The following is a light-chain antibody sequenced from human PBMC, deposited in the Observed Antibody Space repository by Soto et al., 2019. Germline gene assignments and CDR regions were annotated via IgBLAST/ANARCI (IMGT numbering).Light chain of an antibody. CDR2: LGS. J-gene: IGKJ5*01. Sequence: DIVMTQSTLSLPVTPGEPASISCRSSQSLLHTNGYNYLDWYLQKPGQSPQLLIYLGSNRASGVAAWCSGSGSGTDFTLRISRVAAEDVGVYYCMPALQVPITFGQGTRLAIK. CDR1: QSLLHTNGYNY. CDR3: MPALQVPIT. V-gene: IGKV2-28*01.